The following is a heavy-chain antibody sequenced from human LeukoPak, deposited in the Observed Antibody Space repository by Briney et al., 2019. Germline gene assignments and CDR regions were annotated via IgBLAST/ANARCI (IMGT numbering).Heavy chain of an antibody. CDR2: INHSGST. D-gene: IGHD6-13*01. CDR3: ARPYSSSWYYFDY. CDR1: GGSFSGYY. V-gene: IGHV4-34*01. Sequence: SETLSLTCAVYGGSFSGYYWSWIRQPPGKGLEWIGEINHSGSTNYNPSLKSRVTISVDTSKNQFSLKLSSVTAADTAVYYCARPYSSSWYYFDYWGQGTLVTVSS. J-gene: IGHJ4*02.